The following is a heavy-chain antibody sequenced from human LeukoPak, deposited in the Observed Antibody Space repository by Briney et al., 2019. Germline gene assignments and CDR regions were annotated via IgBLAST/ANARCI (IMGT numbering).Heavy chain of an antibody. Sequence: QSGGSLRLSCTASGFSFSGHWMHWARQLPGKGLVWVSRISPTGSTTSYADSVKGRFTVSRDNAKNTLCLQVNNLRAEDTAVYYCARGPNSNWSGLDFWGQGTLLTVSS. CDR2: ISPTGSTT. CDR3: ARGPNSNWSGLDF. D-gene: IGHD6-6*01. CDR1: GFSFSGHW. J-gene: IGHJ4*02. V-gene: IGHV3-74*01.